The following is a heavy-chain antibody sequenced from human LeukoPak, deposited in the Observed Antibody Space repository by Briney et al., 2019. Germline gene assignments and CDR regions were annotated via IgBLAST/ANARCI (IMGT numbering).Heavy chain of an antibody. CDR1: GFTFSSYS. CDR2: ISSSSSYI. CDR3: ARVGKSGSYYYFDY. J-gene: IGHJ4*02. D-gene: IGHD1-26*01. Sequence: PGGSLRLSCAASGFTFSSYSMNWVRQAPGKGLEWVSSISSSSSYIYYADSVKGRFTISRDNAKNSLYLQMNSLRAEDTAVYYCARVGKSGSYYYFDYWGQGTLVTVSS. V-gene: IGHV3-21*01.